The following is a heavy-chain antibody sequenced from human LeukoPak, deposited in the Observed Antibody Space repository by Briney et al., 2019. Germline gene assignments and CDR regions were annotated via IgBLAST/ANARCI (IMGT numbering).Heavy chain of an antibody. CDR1: GFTFTYYA. V-gene: IGHV3-30-3*01. J-gene: IGHJ4*02. D-gene: IGHD2-21*02. CDR2: ISHDGSNQ. Sequence: PGGSLRLSGAVSGFTFTYYAMHWVRQAPGKGLEWVAVISHDGSNQQYADSVKGQVTISRDNSKSMLYLQMDSLRAGDTAVYYCARQGDTGSWYFDYWGQGTLVTVSS. CDR3: ARQGDTGSWYFDY.